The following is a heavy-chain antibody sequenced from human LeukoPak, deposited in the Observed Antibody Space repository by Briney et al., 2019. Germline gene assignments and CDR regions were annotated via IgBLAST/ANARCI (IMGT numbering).Heavy chain of an antibody. CDR3: AVLLGYCSSTSCPHYNWFDP. V-gene: IGHV4-38-2*02. Sequence: SETLSLTCTVSGYSISSGYYWGWIRRPPGKGLEWIGSIYHSGSTYYNPSLKSRVTISVDTSKNQFSLKLSSVTAADTAVYYCAVLLGYCSSTSCPHYNWFDPWGQGTLVTVSS. CDR1: GYSISSGYY. D-gene: IGHD2-2*01. J-gene: IGHJ5*02. CDR2: IYHSGST.